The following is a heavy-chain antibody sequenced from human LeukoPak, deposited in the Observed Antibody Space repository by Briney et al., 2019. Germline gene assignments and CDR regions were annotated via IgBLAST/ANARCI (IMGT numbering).Heavy chain of an antibody. CDR2: IYYSGTT. CDR1: GGSISSSSYY. V-gene: IGHV4-39*07. D-gene: IGHD2-8*02. Sequence: PSETLSLTCTVSGGSISSSSYYWGWIRQPPGKGLEWIGSIYYSGTTYFNPSLESRVTISVDTSKNQFSLKLTSVAAADTAIYFCASQMKILVPAFDIWGQGTMVTVSS. J-gene: IGHJ3*02. CDR3: ASQMKILVPAFDI.